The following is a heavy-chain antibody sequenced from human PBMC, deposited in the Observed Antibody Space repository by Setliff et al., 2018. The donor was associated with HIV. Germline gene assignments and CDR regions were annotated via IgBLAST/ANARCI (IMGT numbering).Heavy chain of an antibody. V-gene: IGHV4-39*07. Sequence: LSLTCSVSGGSISRRSPYYWGWIRQPPGKGLEWIGSIYYSGSAYYNPSLKSRVAISVDTSNNQFFLKLTSVTAADTAVYYSTGYESSGYYGYYFDYWGQGTLVTVS. CDR3: TGYESSGYYGYYFDY. CDR2: IYYSGSA. J-gene: IGHJ4*02. D-gene: IGHD3-22*01. CDR1: GGSISRRSPYY.